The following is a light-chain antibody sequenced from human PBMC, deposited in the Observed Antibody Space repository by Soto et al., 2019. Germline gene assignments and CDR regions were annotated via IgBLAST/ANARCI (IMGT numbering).Light chain of an antibody. Sequence: EIVMTQSPATLSVSPGERATLSCRASQSVSSNLAWYQQKPGQAPRLLIYGASTRATGIPARFSGSGSGTEFTLTISSLQSVDFAVYYCQQYINWSWTFGQGTKVEIK. V-gene: IGKV3-15*01. J-gene: IGKJ1*01. CDR2: GAS. CDR3: QQYINWSWT. CDR1: QSVSSN.